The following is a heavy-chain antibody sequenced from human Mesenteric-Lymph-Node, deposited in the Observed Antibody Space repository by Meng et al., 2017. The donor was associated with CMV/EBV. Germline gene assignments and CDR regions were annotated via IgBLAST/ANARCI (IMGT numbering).Heavy chain of an antibody. V-gene: IGHV4-34*01. Sequence: SETLSLTCAVYGGSFSGYYWSWIRQPPGKGLEWIGEINHSGSTNYNPSLKSRVTISVDKSKNQFSLKLSSVTAADTAVYYCARGGAMVRGVIDYYYYGMDVWGQGTTVTVSS. CDR3: ARGGAMVRGVIDYYYYGMDV. CDR1: GGSFSGYY. D-gene: IGHD3-10*01. J-gene: IGHJ6*02. CDR2: INHSGST.